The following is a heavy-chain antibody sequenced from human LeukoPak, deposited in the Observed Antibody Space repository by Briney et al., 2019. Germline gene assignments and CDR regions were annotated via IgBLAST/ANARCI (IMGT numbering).Heavy chain of an antibody. J-gene: IGHJ4*02. V-gene: IGHV3-30*18. D-gene: IGHD3-10*01. Sequence: GRSLRLSCAASGFTFSSYGMHWVRQAPGKGLEGVAGISYEGSNKYYADSVKGRFTISRDNSKNTLYLQMNSLRAEDTAVYYCAKAHYYGSGSYLGVDYWGQGTLVTVSS. CDR3: AKAHYYGSGSYLGVDY. CDR1: GFTFSSYG. CDR2: ISYEGSNK.